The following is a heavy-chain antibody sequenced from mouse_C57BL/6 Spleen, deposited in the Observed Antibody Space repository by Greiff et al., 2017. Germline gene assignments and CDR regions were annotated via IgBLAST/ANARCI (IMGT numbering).Heavy chain of an antibody. J-gene: IGHJ4*01. CDR2: IYPGDGDT. D-gene: IGHD2-4*01. CDR1: GYAFSSYW. Sequence: QVQLKEPGAELVKPGASVKISCKASGYAFSSYWMNWVKQRPGKGLEWIGKIYPGDGDTNYNGKFKGKATLTADKSSSTAYMQLSSLTSEDSAVYVCARRGLRRPNYYAMDYWGQGTSVTVSS. V-gene: IGHV1-80*01. CDR3: ARRGLRRPNYYAMDY.